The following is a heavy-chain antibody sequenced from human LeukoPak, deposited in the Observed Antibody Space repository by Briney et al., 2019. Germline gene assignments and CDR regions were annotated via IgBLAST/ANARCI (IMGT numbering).Heavy chain of an antibody. CDR1: GHSFTNYW. CDR2: VHAGDSDT. CDR3: ARSSVGDFPYNNWFDP. J-gene: IGHJ5*02. Sequence: GEPLKISCKGSGHSFTNYWIGWVRQLPGKGLEWMGIVHAGDSDTRYSPSFQGQVTISADKSISTAYLQWSSLKASDTAIYYCARSSVGDFPYNNWFDPWSQGTLVTVSS. V-gene: IGHV5-51*01. D-gene: IGHD3-10*01.